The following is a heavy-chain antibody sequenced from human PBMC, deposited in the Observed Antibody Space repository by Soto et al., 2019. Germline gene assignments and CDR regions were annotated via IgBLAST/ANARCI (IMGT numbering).Heavy chain of an antibody. CDR2: ISSTTNYI. Sequence: PGGSLRLSCAASGFTFTRYSMNWVRQAPGKGLEWVSSISSTTNYIYYGDSMKGRFTISRDNAKNSLYLEMNSLRAEDTAVYYCARQSEDLTSNFDYWGQGTLVTVSS. CDR1: GFTFTRYS. J-gene: IGHJ4*02. V-gene: IGHV3-21*06. CDR3: ARQSEDLTSNFDY.